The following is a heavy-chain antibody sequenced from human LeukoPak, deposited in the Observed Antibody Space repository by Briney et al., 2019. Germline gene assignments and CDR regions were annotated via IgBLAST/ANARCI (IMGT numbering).Heavy chain of an antibody. V-gene: IGHV4-30-2*01. Sequence: SETLSLTCAVSGGSMSSGGYSWSRIRQPPGKGLEFIGYIYHSGTTYYHPSLKSRLTISVDRSENQLSLKLTSVTAADTAVYCCAKMSSSSNWFDPWGQGTLVTVSS. J-gene: IGHJ5*02. D-gene: IGHD6-6*01. CDR2: IYHSGTT. CDR1: GGSMSSGGYS. CDR3: AKMSSSSNWFDP.